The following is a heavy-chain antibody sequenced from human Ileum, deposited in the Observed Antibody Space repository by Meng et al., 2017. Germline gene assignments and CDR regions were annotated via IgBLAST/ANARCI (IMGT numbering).Heavy chain of an antibody. V-gene: IGHV3-30-3*01. CDR1: GFTFSDYT. CDR3: ARSTHSSASE. Sequence: GESLKISCAASGFTFSDYTMHWVRQAPGEGLEWVAVTSNDGGNKHNAAAVKGRLTISRDKSKNTLYLQIISLKAEDTAVYYCARSTHSSASEWGQGTLVTVSS. CDR2: TSNDGGNK. D-gene: IGHD6-25*01. J-gene: IGHJ1*01.